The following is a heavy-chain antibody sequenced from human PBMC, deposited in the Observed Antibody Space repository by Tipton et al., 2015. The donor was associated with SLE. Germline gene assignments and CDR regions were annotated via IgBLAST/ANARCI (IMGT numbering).Heavy chain of an antibody. CDR2: INHSGST. CDR1: GGSFSGYY. CDR3: ARDLNYGGTNGNWFDP. V-gene: IGHV4-34*01. J-gene: IGHJ5*02. Sequence: TLSLTCAAYGGSFSGYYWSWIRQPPGKGLEWIGEINHSGSTNYNPSLKSRVTISVDTSKNQFSLKLSSVTAADTAVYYCARDLNYGGTNGNWFDPWGQGTLVTVSS. D-gene: IGHD4-23*01.